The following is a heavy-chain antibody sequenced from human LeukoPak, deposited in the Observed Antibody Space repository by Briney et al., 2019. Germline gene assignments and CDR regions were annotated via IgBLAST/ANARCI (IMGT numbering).Heavy chain of an antibody. J-gene: IGHJ4*02. D-gene: IGHD6-13*01. CDR1: GYTFTGYY. V-gene: IGHV1-2*02. CDR3: ARASDPPSLIAAAVVYFDY. Sequence: ASVKVSCKASGYTFTGYYMHWVRQAPGQGLEWMGCINPNSGGTNYAQTFQGRVTMTRDTSISTAYMELSRLRSDDTAVYYCARASDPPSLIAAAVVYFDYWGQGTLVTVSS. CDR2: INPNSGGT.